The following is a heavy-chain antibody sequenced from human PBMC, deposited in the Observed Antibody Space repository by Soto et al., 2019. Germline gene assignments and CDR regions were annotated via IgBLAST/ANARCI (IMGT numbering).Heavy chain of an antibody. CDR2: ISWNSGSR. CDR3: AKDLRSSSWYSISFFDY. V-gene: IGHV3-9*01. Sequence: PGGSLRLSCAASGFTFNDHSMHWVRQAPGKGLEWVSGISWNSGSRGYADSVKGRFTISRDNAKNSLYLQMNSLKPEDTALYYCAKDLRSSSWYSISFFDYWGQGALVTVSS. D-gene: IGHD6-13*01. J-gene: IGHJ4*02. CDR1: GFTFNDHS.